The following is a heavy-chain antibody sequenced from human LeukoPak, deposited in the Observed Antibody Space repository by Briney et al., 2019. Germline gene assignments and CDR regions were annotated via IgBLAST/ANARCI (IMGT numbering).Heavy chain of an antibody. J-gene: IGHJ4*02. V-gene: IGHV3-7*01. CDR1: GFTFSTYW. CDR3: AREHDYGDLIFDY. CDR2: IKQDGREK. D-gene: IGHD4-17*01. Sequence: GGSLRLSCTASGFTFSTYWMTWVRQAPGKGLEWVANIKQDGREKFYVDSVKGRFTISRDNTKNSLFLQTNSLRAEDTALYYCAREHDYGDLIFDYWGQGTLVTVSS.